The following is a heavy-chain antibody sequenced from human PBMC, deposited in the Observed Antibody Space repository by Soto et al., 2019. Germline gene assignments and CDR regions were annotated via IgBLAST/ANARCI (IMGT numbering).Heavy chain of an antibody. V-gene: IGHV1-46*01. D-gene: IGHD2-2*01. Sequence: GASVKVSCKASGYTFTSYYMHWVRQAPGQGLEWMGIINPSGGSTSYAQKFQGRVTMTRDTSTSTVYMELSSLRSEDTAVYYCARALFRISISPIYGMDVWGQGTTVTVSS. CDR2: INPSGGST. J-gene: IGHJ6*02. CDR1: GYTFTSYY. CDR3: ARALFRISISPIYGMDV.